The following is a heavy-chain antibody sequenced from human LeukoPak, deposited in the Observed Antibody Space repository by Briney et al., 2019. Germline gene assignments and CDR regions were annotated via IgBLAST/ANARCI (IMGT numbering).Heavy chain of an antibody. J-gene: IGHJ6*02. D-gene: IGHD2-2*01. CDR2: ISPYNANT. V-gene: IGHV1-18*01. Sequence: VASVKVSCTTSGYTFTTYGISWVRQAPGQGLEWMGWISPYNANTNYAQKLQGRVTITTDTSTSTAYMELRSLRSDDTAVYYCAGDLRYHLLTNYYYYGMDVWGQGTTVTVSS. CDR1: GYTFTTYG. CDR3: AGDLRYHLLTNYYYYGMDV.